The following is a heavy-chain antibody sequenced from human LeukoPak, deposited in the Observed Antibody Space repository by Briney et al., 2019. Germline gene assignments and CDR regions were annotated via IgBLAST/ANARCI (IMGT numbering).Heavy chain of an antibody. Sequence: ASVKVSCKASGYAFTSYGISWVRQAPGQGLEWMGWISAYNGNTNYAQKLQGRATMTTDTSTSTAYMELRSLRSDDTAVYYCARDFGIAAAGTGDYWGQGTLVTVSS. CDR1: GYAFTSYG. D-gene: IGHD6-13*01. CDR2: ISAYNGNT. J-gene: IGHJ4*02. V-gene: IGHV1-18*01. CDR3: ARDFGIAAAGTGDY.